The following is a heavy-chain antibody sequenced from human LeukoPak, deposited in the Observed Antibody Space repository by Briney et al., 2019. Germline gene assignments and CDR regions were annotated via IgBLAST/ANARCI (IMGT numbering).Heavy chain of an antibody. D-gene: IGHD6-13*01. V-gene: IGHV3-20*04. J-gene: IGHJ4*02. CDR1: GFTFDDYG. CDR3: ARDGIYSSSWYSLSDY. Sequence: GGSLRLSGAASGFTFDDYGMSWVRHAQGEGLEWVSGINWNGGSTGYADSVKGRFTISRDHAKNSLYLQMNSLRAEDTALYYCARDGIYSSSWYSLSDYWGQGTLVTVSS. CDR2: INWNGGST.